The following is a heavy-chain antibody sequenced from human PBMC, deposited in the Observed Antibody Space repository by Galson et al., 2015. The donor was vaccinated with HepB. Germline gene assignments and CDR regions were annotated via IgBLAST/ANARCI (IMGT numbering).Heavy chain of an antibody. CDR2: IKSKTDGGTT. J-gene: IGHJ5*02. V-gene: IGHV3-15*07. D-gene: IGHD3-22*01. Sequence: SLRLSCAASGFTFSNAWMNWVRQAPGKGLEWVGRIKSKTDGGTTDYAAPVKGRFTISRDDSKNTLYLQMNSLKTEDTAVYYCTTDPDQDYYDSSGRSQTWGQGTLVTVSS. CDR3: TTDPDQDYYDSSGRSQT. CDR1: GFTFSNAW.